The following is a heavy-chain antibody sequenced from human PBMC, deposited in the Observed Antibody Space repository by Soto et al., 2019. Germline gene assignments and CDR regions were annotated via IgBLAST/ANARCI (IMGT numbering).Heavy chain of an antibody. Sequence: EVQLVESGGGLVQPGGSLRLSCAASGFTFSSYWMSWVRQAPGKGLEWVANIKQDGSEKYYVDSVKGRFTIPRDNAKNSLYLQMNSLRAEDTAVYYCARDIVAVAGTDAFDIWGQGTMVTVSS. J-gene: IGHJ3*02. D-gene: IGHD6-19*01. V-gene: IGHV3-7*01. CDR3: ARDIVAVAGTDAFDI. CDR2: IKQDGSEK. CDR1: GFTFSSYW.